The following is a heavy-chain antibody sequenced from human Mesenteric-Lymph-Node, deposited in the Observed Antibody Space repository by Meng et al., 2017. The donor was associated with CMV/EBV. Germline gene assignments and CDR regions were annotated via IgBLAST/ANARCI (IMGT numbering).Heavy chain of an antibody. V-gene: IGHV4-59*02. D-gene: IGHD5-18*01. CDR3: ARTTQQLWLNN. Sequence: ESLKISCAASGFTVTSTYMSWVRRAPGKGLEWIGYIYSSGSTNYNPSLWSRVTMSLDASKNQFSLKLSSVTAADTAVYYCARTTQQLWLNNWGQGTLVTVSS. CDR1: GFTVTSTY. J-gene: IGHJ4*02. CDR2: IYSSGST.